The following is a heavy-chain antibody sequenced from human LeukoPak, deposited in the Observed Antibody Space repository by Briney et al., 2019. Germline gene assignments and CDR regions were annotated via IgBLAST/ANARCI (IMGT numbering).Heavy chain of an antibody. J-gene: IGHJ4*02. D-gene: IGHD6-6*01. CDR2: IYPGDSDT. Sequence: RGESLKISCKGSGYSFTSYWIGWVRQMPGKGLEWTGIIYPGDSDTRYSPSFQGQVTISADKSISTAYLQWSSLKASDTAMYYCARFGDLAARPFDYWGQGTLVTVSS. CDR1: GYSFTSYW. V-gene: IGHV5-51*01. CDR3: ARFGDLAARPFDY.